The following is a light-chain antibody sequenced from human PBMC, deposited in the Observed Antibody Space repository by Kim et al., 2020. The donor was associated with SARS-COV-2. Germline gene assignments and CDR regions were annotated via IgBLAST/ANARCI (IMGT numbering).Light chain of an antibody. CDR2: DVG. Sequence: QSALTQPASVSGSPGQSITISCSGSNSDVGGYNYVSWYQQHQGKAPKLIIYDVGTRPSGVSYRFSGSKSGNTASLTISGLQTEDEADYYCSSNTTSTTRVFGGGTQLTVL. J-gene: IGLJ3*02. CDR3: SSNTTSTTRV. V-gene: IGLV2-14*03. CDR1: NSDVGGYNY.